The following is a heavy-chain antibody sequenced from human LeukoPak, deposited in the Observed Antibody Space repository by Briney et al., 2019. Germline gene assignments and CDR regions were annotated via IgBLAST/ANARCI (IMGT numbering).Heavy chain of an antibody. V-gene: IGHV4-38-2*02. CDR2: ICRSGST. Sequence: PSETLSLTCTVSGYSINSGYYWVWIRQPPGKGLEWIGSICRSGSTNYNPSLKSRVTISVDTSKNQFSLKVSSVTAADTAVYYCARTRYYYGSRSYGAPYYFDYWGQGTLVTVSS. D-gene: IGHD3-10*01. CDR1: GYSINSGYY. CDR3: ARTRYYYGSRSYGAPYYFDY. J-gene: IGHJ4*02.